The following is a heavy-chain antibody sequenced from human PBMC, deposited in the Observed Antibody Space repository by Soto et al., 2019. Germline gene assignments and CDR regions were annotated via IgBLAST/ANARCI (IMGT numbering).Heavy chain of an antibody. CDR1: GFTVSSNY. CDR2: FYSGGST. D-gene: IGHD4-17*01. J-gene: IGHJ6*02. CDR3: ARAARLPVRYYYGMAV. V-gene: IGHV3-53*01. Sequence: EVQLVESVGGWIQPWGSLRLSCAASGFTVSSNYMSCVRQAPGKGLEWVSVFYSGGSTYYAASVKCRFTISRDNSKNTLYIQMNSLRAEDTAVYYCARAARLPVRYYYGMAVWGQGTTVTVSS.